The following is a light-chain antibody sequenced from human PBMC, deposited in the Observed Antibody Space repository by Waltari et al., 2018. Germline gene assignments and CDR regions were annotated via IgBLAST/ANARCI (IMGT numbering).Light chain of an antibody. CDR1: QSVSYSSNNKNY. J-gene: IGKJ1*01. CDR2: WAS. V-gene: IGKV4-1*01. Sequence: DIVMTQSPDSLAVSLGERATINCKSSQSVSYSSNNKNYLVWYQQKPGQPPKLLIYWASTRESGVPDRFSGSGSGTDFTLTISSLQAEDVAVYYCQQYYSTPLTFGQGTKVEIK. CDR3: QQYYSTPLT.